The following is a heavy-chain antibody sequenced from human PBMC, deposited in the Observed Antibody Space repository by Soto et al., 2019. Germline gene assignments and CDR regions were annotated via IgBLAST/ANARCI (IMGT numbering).Heavy chain of an antibody. CDR2: IYYSGST. CDR1: GGSISSYY. D-gene: IGHD3-16*01. J-gene: IGHJ5*02. Sequence: SETLSLTCTVSGGSISSYYWSWIRQPPGKGLEWIGYIYYSGSTNYNPSLKSRVTISVDTSKNQFSLKLSSVTAADTAVYYCATSSGGDWFDPWGQGTLVTVSS. CDR3: ATSSGGDWFDP. V-gene: IGHV4-59*08.